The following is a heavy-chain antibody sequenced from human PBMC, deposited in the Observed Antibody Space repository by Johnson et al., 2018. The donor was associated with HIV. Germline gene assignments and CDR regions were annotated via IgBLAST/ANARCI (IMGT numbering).Heavy chain of an antibody. Sequence: QVQLVESGGGLVKPGGSLRLSCAASGFTFSDYAMRWIRQAPGKGLEWVSDISSSGATIDYADSVKGRFTISRDNAKNSLYLQMNSLRAEDTAVYYCSRYSSTSRDTFDIWGQGTMVTVSS. D-gene: IGHD6-13*01. V-gene: IGHV3-11*04. CDR2: ISSSGATI. CDR1: GFTFSDYA. CDR3: SRYSSTSRDTFDI. J-gene: IGHJ3*02.